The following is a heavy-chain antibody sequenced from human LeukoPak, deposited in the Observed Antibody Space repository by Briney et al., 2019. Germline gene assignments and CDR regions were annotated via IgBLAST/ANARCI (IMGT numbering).Heavy chain of an antibody. Sequence: GASVKVSCKASGYTFTSYDINGVRQATGQGREWMGWMNPNSGNTGYAQKFQGRVTMTRNTSISTAYMELSSLISEDTAVYYCARDRRGKTAGILNWFDPWGQGTLVTVSS. CDR1: GYTFTSYD. D-gene: IGHD6-13*01. J-gene: IGHJ5*02. CDR2: MNPNSGNT. CDR3: ARDRRGKTAGILNWFDP. V-gene: IGHV1-8*01.